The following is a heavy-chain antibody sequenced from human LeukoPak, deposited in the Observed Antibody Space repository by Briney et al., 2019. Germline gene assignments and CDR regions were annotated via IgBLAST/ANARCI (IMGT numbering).Heavy chain of an antibody. Sequence: GGSLRLSCAASGFTFSSYSMNWVRQAPGKGLEWVSYISSTSRSIDYIDSVKGRFSISRDNAKNSLHLQMNSLRPEDTAVYYCARDGAARLLRYYYYLDVWGKGTTVTVSS. D-gene: IGHD6-6*01. V-gene: IGHV3-48*01. CDR3: ARDGAARLLRYYYYLDV. J-gene: IGHJ6*03. CDR2: ISSTSRSI. CDR1: GFTFSSYS.